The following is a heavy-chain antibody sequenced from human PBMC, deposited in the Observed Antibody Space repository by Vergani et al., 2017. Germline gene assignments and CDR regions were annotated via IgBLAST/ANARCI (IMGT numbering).Heavy chain of an antibody. CDR2: IYHSGST. Sequence: QVQLQESGPGLVKPSGTLSLTCAVSGGSISSSNWWSWVRQPPGKGLEWIGEIYHSGSTNYNPSLKSRVTISVDKSKKQFSLKLSSVTAADTAVYYCAGGGRYCSSTSCYSLFDYWGQGTLVTVSS. CDR3: AGGGRYCSSTSCYSLFDY. CDR1: GGSISSSNW. D-gene: IGHD2-2*01. J-gene: IGHJ4*02. V-gene: IGHV4-4*02.